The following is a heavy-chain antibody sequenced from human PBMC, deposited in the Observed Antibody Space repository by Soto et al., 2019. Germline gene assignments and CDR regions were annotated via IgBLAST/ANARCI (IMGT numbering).Heavy chain of an antibody. J-gene: IGHJ4*02. CDR2: ISYDGSNK. CDR1: GFTFSSYG. V-gene: IGHV3-30*18. Sequence: PGGSLRLSCAASGFTFSSYGMHWVRQAPGKGLEWVAVISYDGSNKYYADSVKGRFTISRGNSKNTLYLQMNSLRAEDTAVYYCAKAPPYCGGDCLFDYWGQGTLVTVSS. CDR3: AKAPPYCGGDCLFDY. D-gene: IGHD2-21*02.